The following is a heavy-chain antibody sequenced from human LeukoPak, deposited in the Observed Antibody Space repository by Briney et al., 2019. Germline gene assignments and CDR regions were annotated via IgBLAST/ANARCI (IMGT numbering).Heavy chain of an antibody. V-gene: IGHV4-31*03. D-gene: IGHD3-10*01. J-gene: IGHJ5*02. Sequence: SETLSLTCTVSGGSISSGGYYWSWIRQHPGKGLEWIGYIYYSGSTYYNPSLKSRVTISVDTSKNQFSLKLSSVTAADTAVYYCARDRGRRRIFDPWGQGTLVTVSS. CDR2: IYYSGST. CDR3: ARDRGRRRIFDP. CDR1: GGSISSGGYY.